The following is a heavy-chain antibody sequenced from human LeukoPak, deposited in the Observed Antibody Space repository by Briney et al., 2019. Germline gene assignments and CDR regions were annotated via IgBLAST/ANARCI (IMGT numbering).Heavy chain of an antibody. CDR3: AREYGGGTYLAFDI. CDR2: VYSGGNT. CDR1: GFTFSNAW. Sequence: GGSLRLSCAASGFTFSNAWMSWVRQAPGKGLEWVSVVYSGGNTYYADSVKGRFTISRDDSKNTLFLQMNSLRAEDTAVYYCAREYGGGTYLAFDIWGRGTMVTVSS. D-gene: IGHD1-1*01. V-gene: IGHV3-53*01. J-gene: IGHJ3*02.